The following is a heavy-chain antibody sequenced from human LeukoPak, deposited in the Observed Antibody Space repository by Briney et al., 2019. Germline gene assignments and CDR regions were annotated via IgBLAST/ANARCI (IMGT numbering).Heavy chain of an antibody. CDR3: AKDQYGSGSYYSPYFDY. CDR2: ISNNGGST. Sequence: GGSLRLSCAASGFTFSSSPMYWVRQAPGKGLEYVSGISNNGGSTSYTNSVKGRFTISRDNSKNTLYLQMNSLRAEDTAVYYCAKDQYGSGSYYSPYFDYWGQGTLVTVSS. D-gene: IGHD3-10*01. J-gene: IGHJ4*02. CDR1: GFTFSSSP. V-gene: IGHV3-64*01.